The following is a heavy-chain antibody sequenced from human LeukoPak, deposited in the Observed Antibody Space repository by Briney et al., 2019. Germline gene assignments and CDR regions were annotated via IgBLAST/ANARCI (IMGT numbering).Heavy chain of an antibody. CDR2: IRYDGSNK. CDR3: AKDHRSSSWQYYYYYYYMDV. D-gene: IGHD6-13*01. Sequence: GGSLRLSCAASGFTFSSYGMHWVRQAPGKGLEWVAFIRYDGSNKYYADSVKGRFTISRDNSKNTLYLQMNSLRAEDTAVYYCAKDHRSSSWQYYYYYYYMDVWGKGTTVTVSS. CDR1: GFTFSSYG. J-gene: IGHJ6*03. V-gene: IGHV3-30*02.